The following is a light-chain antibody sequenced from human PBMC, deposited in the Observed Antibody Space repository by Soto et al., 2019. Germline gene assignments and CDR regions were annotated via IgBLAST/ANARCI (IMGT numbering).Light chain of an antibody. CDR2: KAS. V-gene: IGKV1-5*03. CDR1: QSISSW. J-gene: IGKJ1*01. Sequence: DIQMTQSPSTLSASVGDRVTITCRASQSISSWLAWYQQKPGKAPNLLISKASSLESGVPSRFSGSGSGTEFTLTISSLQPDDFATYYCQQHKTYSRTFGQGTKVELK. CDR3: QQHKTYSRT.